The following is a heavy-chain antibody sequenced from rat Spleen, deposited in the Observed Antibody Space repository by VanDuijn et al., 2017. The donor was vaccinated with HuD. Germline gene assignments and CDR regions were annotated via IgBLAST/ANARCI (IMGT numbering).Heavy chain of an antibody. CDR3: TRDGSYYYGPYFMDA. CDR2: ISSGGTT. D-gene: IGHD1-12*02. CDR1: GFSLASSS. J-gene: IGHJ4*01. Sequence: QVQLKESGPGLVQPSQPLSLTGTVSGFSLASSSVSWGRQPAVKGVERIAAISSGGTTYYNSDFKSRLSISRETAKSQVCLKVISLQTEDTAIYFCTRDGSYYYGPYFMDAWGQGASVTVSS. V-gene: IGHV2-6*01.